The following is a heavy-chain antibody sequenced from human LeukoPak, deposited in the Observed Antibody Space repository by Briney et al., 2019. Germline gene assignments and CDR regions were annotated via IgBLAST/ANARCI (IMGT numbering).Heavy chain of an antibody. CDR2: IYYGGST. CDR3: ARDKFYDSSGSSRWFDP. CDR1: GGSISSYY. D-gene: IGHD3-22*01. V-gene: IGHV4-59*01. Sequence: WETLSLTCTVSGGSISSYYWSWIRQPPGKGLEWIGYIYYGGSTNYNPSLKSRVTISVDTSKNQFSLKLSSVTAADTAVYYCARDKFYDSSGSSRWFDPWGQGTLVTVSS. J-gene: IGHJ5*02.